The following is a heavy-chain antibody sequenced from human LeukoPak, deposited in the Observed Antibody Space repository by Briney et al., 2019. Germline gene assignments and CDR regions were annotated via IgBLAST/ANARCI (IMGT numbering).Heavy chain of an antibody. CDR1: GGSISSSSYY. J-gene: IGHJ6*03. Sequence: SSETLSLTCTVSGGSISSSSYYWGWIRQPPGKGLAWIGSIYYSGGTYYNPSLKSRVTISVDTSKNQFSLKLSAVTAADTAVYYCASVRRGFGESSKYYAYYYMHVWGNGTTVTIAS. V-gene: IGHV4-39*01. CDR2: IYYSGGT. D-gene: IGHD3-10*01. CDR3: ASVRRGFGESSKYYAYYYMHV.